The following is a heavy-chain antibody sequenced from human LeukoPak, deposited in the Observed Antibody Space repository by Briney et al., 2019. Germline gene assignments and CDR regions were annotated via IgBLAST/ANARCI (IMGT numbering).Heavy chain of an antibody. V-gene: IGHV4-59*08. Sequence: SETLSLTCAVYGGSFSGYYWSWIRQPPGKGLEWIGYIYYSGSTNYNPSLKSRVTIPVDASKNQFSLKLSSVTAADTAVYYCARLGGGYDYGDDYYFDYWGQGTLVTVSS. D-gene: IGHD5-12*01. J-gene: IGHJ4*02. CDR1: GGSFSGYY. CDR3: ARLGGGYDYGDDYYFDY. CDR2: IYYSGST.